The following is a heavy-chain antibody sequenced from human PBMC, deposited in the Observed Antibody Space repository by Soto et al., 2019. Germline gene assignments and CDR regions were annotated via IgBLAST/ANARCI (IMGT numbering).Heavy chain of an antibody. D-gene: IGHD3-22*01. Sequence: SVKVSCKASGGTFTSYAISWVRQAPGQGLEWMGGIIPIFGTANYAQKFQGRVTITADESTSTAYMELSSLRSEDSAVYYCARVRWYYDSSGYYSDHWGQGTLVTVSS. CDR1: GGTFTSYA. V-gene: IGHV1-69*13. CDR2: IIPIFGTA. CDR3: ARVRWYYDSSGYYSDH. J-gene: IGHJ4*02.